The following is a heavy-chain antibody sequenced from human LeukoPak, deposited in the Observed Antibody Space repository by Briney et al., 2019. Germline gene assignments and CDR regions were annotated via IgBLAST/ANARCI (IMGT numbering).Heavy chain of an antibody. Sequence: GASVKVSCKASGYTFNNYAMNWVRQAPGQGPEWMGWINTNTGNPTYAQGFTGRFVFSVDTSVSTAYLQISSLKAEDTAAYYCATSPGIAAPSGYYFDHWGQGTLVTVSS. V-gene: IGHV7-4-1*02. CDR1: GYTFNNYA. CDR3: ATSPGIAAPSGYYFDH. CDR2: INTNTGNP. J-gene: IGHJ4*02. D-gene: IGHD6-13*01.